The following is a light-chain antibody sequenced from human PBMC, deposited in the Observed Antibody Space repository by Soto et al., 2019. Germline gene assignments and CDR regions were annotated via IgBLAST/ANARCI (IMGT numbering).Light chain of an antibody. V-gene: IGKV1-12*01. CDR3: QQANSFPLT. Sequence: DIQVTQSPSSVSASVGDRVSITCRASQGISNWLAWYQQKPGRAPKLLIYTGSSLQSGVPSRFSGTVYGTDFTLTISSLQPEDVATYYCQQANSFPLTFGGGTKVEIK. CDR1: QGISNW. J-gene: IGKJ4*01. CDR2: TGS.